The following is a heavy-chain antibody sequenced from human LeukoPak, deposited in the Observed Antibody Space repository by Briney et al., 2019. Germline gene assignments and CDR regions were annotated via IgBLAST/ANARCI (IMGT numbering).Heavy chain of an antibody. CDR2: IRSKANSYAT. J-gene: IGHJ4*02. CDR3: TSPVIAAANFDY. V-gene: IGHV3-73*01. Sequence: GGSLRLSCAASGFTFSGSAMHWVRQASGKGLEWVGRIRSKANSYATAYAASVKGRFTISRDDSKNTAYLQMSSLKTEDTAVYYCTSPVIAAANFDYWGQGTLVTVSS. CDR1: GFTFSGSA. D-gene: IGHD6-13*01.